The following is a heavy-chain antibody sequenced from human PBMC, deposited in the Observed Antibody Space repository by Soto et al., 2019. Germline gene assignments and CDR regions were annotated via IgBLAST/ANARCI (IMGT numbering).Heavy chain of an antibody. J-gene: IGHJ4*02. Sequence: GGSLRLSCAASKFTFSTYAMTWVRQAPGKGLECVSYINGGSTIYYADSVKGRFTVSRDNAENSLYLQMNSLRDEDTAVYYCARGPNTAVAGRFDYWGQGTLVTVSS. CDR3: ARGPNTAVAGRFDY. V-gene: IGHV3-48*02. D-gene: IGHD6-19*01. CDR1: KFTFSTYA. CDR2: INGGSTI.